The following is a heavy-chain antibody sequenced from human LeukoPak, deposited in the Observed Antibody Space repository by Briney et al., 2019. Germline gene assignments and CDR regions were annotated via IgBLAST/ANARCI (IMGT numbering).Heavy chain of an antibody. V-gene: IGHV3-30*02. J-gene: IGHJ4*02. CDR2: IRYDGSNK. Sequence: GGSLRLSCAASGFTFSSYGMHWVRQAPGKGLEWVAFIRYDGSNKYSADSVKGRFTISRDNSKNTLYLQMNSLRAEDTAMYYCATDRFGNYDFDNWGQGTLVIVSS. CDR3: ATDRFGNYDFDN. CDR1: GFTFSSYG. D-gene: IGHD4-11*01.